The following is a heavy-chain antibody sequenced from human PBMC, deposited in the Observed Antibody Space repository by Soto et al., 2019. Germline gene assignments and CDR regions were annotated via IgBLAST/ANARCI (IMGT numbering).Heavy chain of an antibody. CDR2: IIHIFGIA. V-gene: IGHV1-69*13. J-gene: IGHJ3*02. CDR3: ASPVLLYDAFDI. Sequence: SVKVSCKASGGTFSSYTFSWVRQAPGQGLEWMGGIIHIFGIANYAQKFQGRVTITADESTSTAYMELSSLRSEDTAVYYCASPVLLYDAFDIWGQGTMVTVSS. CDR1: GGTFSSYT. D-gene: IGHD3-10*01.